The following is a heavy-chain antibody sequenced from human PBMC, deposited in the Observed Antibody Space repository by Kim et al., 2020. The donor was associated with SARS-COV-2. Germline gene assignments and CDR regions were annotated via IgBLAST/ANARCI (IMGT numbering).Heavy chain of an antibody. CDR3: ASDYYDSSGSN. V-gene: IGHV3-48*03. Sequence: IYTADTVKGRFTITRDNAKNSLYLQMSSLRAEDTAVYYCASDYYDSSGSNWGQGTLVTVSS. D-gene: IGHD3-22*01. J-gene: IGHJ4*02. CDR2: I.